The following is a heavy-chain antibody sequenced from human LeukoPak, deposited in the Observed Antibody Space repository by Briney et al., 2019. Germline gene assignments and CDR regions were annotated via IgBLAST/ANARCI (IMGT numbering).Heavy chain of an antibody. D-gene: IGHD3-9*01. V-gene: IGHV3-23*01. Sequence: PGGSLRLSCAASGFTFSSYAMSWVRQAPGKGLERVSAISGSGGSTYYADSVKGRFTISRDNSKNTLYLQMNSLRAEDTAVYYCAKSVTVLRYFDWLLTDYWGQGTLVTVSS. CDR1: GFTFSSYA. CDR3: AKSVTVLRYFDWLLTDY. CDR2: ISGSGGST. J-gene: IGHJ4*02.